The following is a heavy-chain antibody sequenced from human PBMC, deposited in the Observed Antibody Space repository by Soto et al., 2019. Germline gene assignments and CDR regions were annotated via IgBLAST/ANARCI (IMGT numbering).Heavy chain of an antibody. D-gene: IGHD3-10*01. Sequence: QLQLQESGSGLVKPSQTLSLTCAVSGGSISSGGYSWNWIRQPPGKGLEWIGYIYHSGSTYYNPSLKSRGTISVDRSKNQFSLKLSSVTAADTAVYYCARENNVLPGGYFDYWGQGTLVTVSS. V-gene: IGHV4-30-2*01. CDR1: GGSISSGGYS. CDR3: ARENNVLPGGYFDY. J-gene: IGHJ4*02. CDR2: IYHSGST.